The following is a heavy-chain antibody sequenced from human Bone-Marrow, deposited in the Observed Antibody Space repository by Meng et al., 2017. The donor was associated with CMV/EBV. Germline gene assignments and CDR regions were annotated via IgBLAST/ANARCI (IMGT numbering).Heavy chain of an antibody. CDR2: ISYDGSNK. CDR1: GFTLSNYA. D-gene: IGHD2-15*01. Sequence: GESLKISCAASGFTLSNYAMHWVRQAPGKGLEWVAVISYDGSNKYYADSVKGRFTISRDNSKNTLYLQMNSLRPEDTAVYYCARDSETVWKTLVAVAATLFDYWGQGTLVTVSS. J-gene: IGHJ4*02. V-gene: IGHV3-30-3*01. CDR3: ARDSETVWKTLVAVAATLFDY.